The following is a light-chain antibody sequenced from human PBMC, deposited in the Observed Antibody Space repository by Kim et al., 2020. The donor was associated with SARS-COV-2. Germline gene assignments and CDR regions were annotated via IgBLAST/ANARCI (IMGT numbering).Light chain of an antibody. Sequence: SVSPGQTAIITCSGAKLGDKYAYWYQQKPGQSPVLVIYQHTKRPSGISQRFSGSRSGNTATLTISPAQTVDEADYYCQAWDSSTAVFGGGTQLTFL. CDR3: QAWDSSTAV. CDR1: KLGDKY. CDR2: QHT. V-gene: IGLV3-1*01. J-gene: IGLJ3*02.